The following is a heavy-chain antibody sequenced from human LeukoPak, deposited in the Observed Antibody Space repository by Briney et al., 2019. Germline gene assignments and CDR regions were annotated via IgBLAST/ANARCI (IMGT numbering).Heavy chain of an antibody. CDR3: ASSTRDDPFAY. CDR1: GGSISSYY. J-gene: IGHJ4*02. CDR2: IYYSGST. V-gene: IGHV4-59*08. Sequence: SETLSLTCTVSGGSISSYYWSWIRRPPGKGLEWIGYIYYSGSTNYNPSLKSRVTISVDTSKNQFSLKLSSVTAADTAVYYCASSTRDDPFAYWGQRTLVTVSS. D-gene: IGHD5/OR15-5a*01.